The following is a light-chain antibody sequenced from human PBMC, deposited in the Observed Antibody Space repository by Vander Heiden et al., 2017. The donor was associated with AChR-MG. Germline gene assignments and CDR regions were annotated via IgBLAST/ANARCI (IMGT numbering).Light chain of an antibody. CDR2: QDN. CDR3: QTWDSTTAV. J-gene: IGLJ2*01. V-gene: IGLV3-1*01. CDR1: KLGHKY. Sequence: SYELTQAPSVSVSPGQPASITCSGDKLGHKYACWYQQKPGQSPVLVIYQDNKRPSGIPERFSGSNSGNTATLTISGTQAMDEADYYCQTWDSTTAVFGGGTKLTVL.